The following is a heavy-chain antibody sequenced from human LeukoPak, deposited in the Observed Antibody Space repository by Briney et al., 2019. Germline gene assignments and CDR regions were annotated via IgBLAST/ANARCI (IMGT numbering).Heavy chain of an antibody. CDR1: GYTLTELS. J-gene: IGHJ6*02. D-gene: IGHD6-6*01. V-gene: IGHV1-24*01. Sequence: ASVKVSCKVSGYTLTELSMHWVRQAPGKGLEWMGGFDPEDGETIYAQKFQGRVTMTEDTSTDTVYMELSSLRSEDTAVYYCARRTAARLQDGMDVWGQGTTVTVSS. CDR3: ARRTAARLQDGMDV. CDR2: FDPEDGET.